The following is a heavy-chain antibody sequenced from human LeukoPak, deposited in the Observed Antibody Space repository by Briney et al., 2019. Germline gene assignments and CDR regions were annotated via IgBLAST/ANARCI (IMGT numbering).Heavy chain of an antibody. CDR2: IKPDGSEK. CDR3: AKDSTLGGYDTYIDY. J-gene: IGHJ4*02. V-gene: IGHV3-7*01. CDR1: GFNFRDHW. D-gene: IGHD5-12*01. Sequence: GGSLRLSCAGSGFNFRDHWMSWLRQAPGKGPEWVAHIKPDGSEKYYVDSVKGRFIISRDDARNSLSLQMNSLRAEDTAVYYCAKDSTLGGYDTYIDYWGQGTLVTVSS.